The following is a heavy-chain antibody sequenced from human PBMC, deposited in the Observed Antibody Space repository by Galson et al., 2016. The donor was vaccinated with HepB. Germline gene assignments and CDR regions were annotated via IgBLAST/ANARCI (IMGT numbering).Heavy chain of an antibody. CDR1: GGSIISNNHF. J-gene: IGHJ3*02. CDR3: ASRRKHDLCAFDI. Sequence: SETLSLTCTVSGGSIISNNHFWSWIRQPPGKGLEWFGYLSFSGSTNYNPSLNSRLTLSVDPSKNHFSLKLVSVTAADTAVYFCASRRKHDLCAFDIWGQGTMVTVSS. D-gene: IGHD3-3*01. V-gene: IGHV4-61*01. CDR2: LSFSGST.